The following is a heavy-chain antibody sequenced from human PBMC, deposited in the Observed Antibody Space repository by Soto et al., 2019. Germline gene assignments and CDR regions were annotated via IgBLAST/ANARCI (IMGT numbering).Heavy chain of an antibody. Sequence: EVQLVESGGGLVQPGGSLRLSCAASGFTFSDHYMDWVRQAPGKGLEWVGRTRNKANSYTTEYAASVKGRFTISRDDSKNSLYLQMNSLKTEDTAVYYCAILSGSVPWGQGTLVTVSS. CDR3: AILSGSVP. J-gene: IGHJ5*02. CDR1: GFTFSDHY. CDR2: TRNKANSYTT. V-gene: IGHV3-72*01. D-gene: IGHD1-26*01.